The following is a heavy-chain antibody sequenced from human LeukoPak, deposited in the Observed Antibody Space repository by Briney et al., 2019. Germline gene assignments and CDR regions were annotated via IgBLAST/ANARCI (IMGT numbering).Heavy chain of an antibody. V-gene: IGHV3-53*01. D-gene: IGHD1-26*01. CDR3: AVSGSPGTLLFDY. J-gene: IGHJ4*02. CDR1: GFTVSSNY. CDR2: IYSGGST. Sequence: LSGGSLRLSCAASGFTVSSNYMSWVRQAPGKGLEWVSVIYSGGSTYYADSVKGRFTISRDNSKNTLYLQMNSLRAEDTAVYYCAVSGSPGTLLFDYWGQGTLVTVSS.